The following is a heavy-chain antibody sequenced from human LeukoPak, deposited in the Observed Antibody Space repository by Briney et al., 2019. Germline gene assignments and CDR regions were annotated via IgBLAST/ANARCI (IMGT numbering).Heavy chain of an antibody. CDR1: GFTVSSNY. Sequence: GGSLRLSCAASGFTVSSNYMSWVRQAPGKGLEWVSAISGSGGSTYYADSVKGRFTISRDNSKNTLYLQMNSLRAEDTAVYYCAKDRSKYYYDSSGSPPDAFDIWGQGTMVTVSS. V-gene: IGHV3-23*01. D-gene: IGHD3-22*01. CDR3: AKDRSKYYYDSSGSPPDAFDI. J-gene: IGHJ3*02. CDR2: ISGSGGST.